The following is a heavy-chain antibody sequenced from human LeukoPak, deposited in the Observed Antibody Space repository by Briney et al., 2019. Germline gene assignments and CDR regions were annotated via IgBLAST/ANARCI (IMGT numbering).Heavy chain of an antibody. Sequence: GGSLKLSCTASGFSFSGHWMHWARQLPGKGLVWVSRISPTGSTTSYADSVKGRLTVSRDNAKNTLYLQVNNLRAEDTAVYYCARGPNSNWSGLDFWGQGTLLTVSS. CDR3: ARGPNSNWSGLDF. D-gene: IGHD6-6*01. V-gene: IGHV3-74*01. CDR2: ISPTGSTT. J-gene: IGHJ4*02. CDR1: GFSFSGHW.